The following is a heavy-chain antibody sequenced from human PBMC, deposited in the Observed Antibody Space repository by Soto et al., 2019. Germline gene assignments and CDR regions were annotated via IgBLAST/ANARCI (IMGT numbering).Heavy chain of an antibody. D-gene: IGHD2-2*01. CDR2: IYYSGST. J-gene: IGHJ4*02. V-gene: IGHV4-39*01. CDR3: ARHFCSSTSCYARVAQNRGVVDY. Sequence: SETLSLTCTVSGGSISSSSYYWGWIRQPPGKGLEWIGSIYYSGSTYYNPSLKSRVTISVDTSKNQFSLKLSSVTAADTAVYYCARHFCSSTSCYARVAQNRGVVDYWGQGTLVTVSS. CDR1: GGSISSSSYY.